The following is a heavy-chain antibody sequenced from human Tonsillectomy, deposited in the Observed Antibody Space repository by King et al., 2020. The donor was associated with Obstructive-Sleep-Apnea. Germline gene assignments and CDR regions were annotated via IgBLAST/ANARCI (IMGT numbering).Heavy chain of an antibody. D-gene: IGHD5-24*01. Sequence: QLVEAGGGLVKPGGSLRLSCAASGFTFRDYNMSWIRQAPGKGVEWVSYIKNSGMTTYYADSLKGRLSISRENAKNSLYLQMNRRTVGDTAVYYCARAVMATIVDWDFDLWGRGTLVTVSS. CDR1: GFTFRDYN. V-gene: IGHV3-11*01. CDR3: ARAVMATIVDWDFDL. J-gene: IGHJ2*01. CDR2: IKNSGMTT.